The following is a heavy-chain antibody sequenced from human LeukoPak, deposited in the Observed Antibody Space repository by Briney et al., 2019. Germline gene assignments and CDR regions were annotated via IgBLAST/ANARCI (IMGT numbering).Heavy chain of an antibody. V-gene: IGHV3-23*01. J-gene: IGHJ6*03. CDR1: GFTFRSYA. CDR2: ISGSGGST. D-gene: IGHD5-18*01. Sequence: GGSLRLSCAASGFTFRSYAMSWVRQAPGKGLEWVSAISGSGGSTYYADSVKGRFTISRDNSKNTLYLQMNSLRAEDTAVYYCAKFSGSGYSYGYYYMDVWGKGTTVTVSS. CDR3: AKFSGSGYSYGYYYMDV.